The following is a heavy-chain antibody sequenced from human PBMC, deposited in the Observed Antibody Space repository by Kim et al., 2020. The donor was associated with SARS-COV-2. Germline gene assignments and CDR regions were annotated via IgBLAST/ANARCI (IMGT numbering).Heavy chain of an antibody. D-gene: IGHD3-9*01. J-gene: IGHJ3*02. V-gene: IGHV3-49*02. CDR3: TREGEYYDILTGYGAFDI. Sequence: KGRFTISRDDSKSIAYLQMNSLKTEDTAVYYCTREGEYYDILTGYGAFDIWGQGTMVTVSS.